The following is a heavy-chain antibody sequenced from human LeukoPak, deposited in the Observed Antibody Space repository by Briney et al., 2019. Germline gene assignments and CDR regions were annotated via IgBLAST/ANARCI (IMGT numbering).Heavy chain of an antibody. D-gene: IGHD2-21*02. J-gene: IGHJ4*02. V-gene: IGHV1-2*06. CDR3: ARDYCGGDCFPDY. Sequence: GASVKVSCKASGYTFIDYYMHWVRQAPGQGLKWMGRINPNSGDTNYAQKFQGRVTMTRDTSISTAYMELSRLRSDDTAVYYCARDYCGGDCFPDYWGQGTLVTVSS. CDR1: GYTFIDYY. CDR2: INPNSGDT.